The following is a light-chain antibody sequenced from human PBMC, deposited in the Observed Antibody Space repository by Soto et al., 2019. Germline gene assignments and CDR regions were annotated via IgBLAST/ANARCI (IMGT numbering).Light chain of an antibody. V-gene: IGKV3-20*01. CDR2: GAS. CDR1: QSVSSSD. CDR3: QQYGSSHSMNT. J-gene: IGKJ2*01. Sequence: EIVLTQSPGTLSLSPGERATLSCRASQSVSSSDLAWYQQKPGQAPRLLIYGASSRATGIPDRFSGSGSGTGFTLTISRLEPEDFVVYYCQQYGSSHSMNTFGQGTKLEIK.